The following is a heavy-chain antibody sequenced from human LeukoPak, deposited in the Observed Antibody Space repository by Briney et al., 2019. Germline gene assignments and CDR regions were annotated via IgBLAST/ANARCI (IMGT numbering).Heavy chain of an antibody. J-gene: IGHJ4*02. CDR2: IYYSGST. V-gene: IGHV4-61*05. CDR1: GGSISSSSYY. D-gene: IGHD2-21*01. Sequence: SETLSLTCTVSGGSISSSSYYWGWIRQPPGKGLEWIGYIYYSGSTNYNPSLKSRVTISVDTSKNQFSLKLSSVTAADTAVYYCARGGGTYCGGDCYNDFDYWGQGTLVTVSS. CDR3: ARGGGTYCGGDCYNDFDY.